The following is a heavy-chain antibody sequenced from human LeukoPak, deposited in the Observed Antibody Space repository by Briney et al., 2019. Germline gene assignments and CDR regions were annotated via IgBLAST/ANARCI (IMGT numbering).Heavy chain of an antibody. J-gene: IGHJ4*02. Sequence: TLSLTXXXXGGSISXXYWSWIRQPPGKGLEWIGYIYYSGSTNYNPSLKSRVTISVDTSKNQFSLKLSSVTAADTAVYYCASLEGGYWGQGTLVTVSS. CDR2: IYYSGST. CDR3: ASLEGGY. D-gene: IGHD1-1*01. V-gene: IGHV4-59*08. CDR1: GGSISXXY.